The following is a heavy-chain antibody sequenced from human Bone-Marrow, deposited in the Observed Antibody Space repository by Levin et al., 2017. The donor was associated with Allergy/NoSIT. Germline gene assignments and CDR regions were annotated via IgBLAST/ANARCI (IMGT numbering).Heavy chain of an antibody. J-gene: IGHJ3*02. CDR3: ASDTSAYSSSWYWGDAFDI. Sequence: GGSLRLSCAASGFTFSSHNMNWVRQAPGKGLEWVSYISSSSTYIYYADSVKGRFTISRDNAKNTLYLQMNSLRAEDTAVYYCASDTSAYSSSWYWGDAFDIWGQGTMVTVSS. CDR2: ISSSSTYI. D-gene: IGHD6-13*01. CDR1: GFTFSSHN. V-gene: IGHV3-21*05.